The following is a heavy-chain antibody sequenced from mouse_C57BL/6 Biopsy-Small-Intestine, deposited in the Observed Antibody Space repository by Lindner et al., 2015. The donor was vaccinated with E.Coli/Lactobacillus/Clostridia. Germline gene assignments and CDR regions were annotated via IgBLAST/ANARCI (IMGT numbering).Heavy chain of an antibody. CDR3: ARSSFPLYYFDY. V-gene: IGHV5-17*01. CDR2: INSGSNSI. J-gene: IGHJ2*01. Sequence: VQLQESWGGLVKPGGSRKLSCAASGFTFSDYGMYWVRQAPEKGLEWIAYINSGSNSIYYADTVKGRFTISRDDAKNTLFLQMTSLRSEDTAMYYCARSSFPLYYFDYWGQGTTLTVSS. CDR1: GFTFSDYG.